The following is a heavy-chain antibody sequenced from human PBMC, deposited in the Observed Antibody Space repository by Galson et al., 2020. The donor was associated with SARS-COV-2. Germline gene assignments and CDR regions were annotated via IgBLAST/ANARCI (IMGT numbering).Heavy chain of an antibody. J-gene: IGHJ6*02. Sequence: ASVKVSCKASGYTFTDYYLHWVRQAPGQGLEWMGWINPKSGGTNYAQKFEGRVTMTRDTSITTAYIELSRLRADDTAVYYCAGLRYYDVLTGYIVDVWGQGTMVTVSS. CDR3: AGLRYYDVLTGYIVDV. CDR1: GYTFTDYY. D-gene: IGHD3-9*01. CDR2: INPKSGGT. V-gene: IGHV1-2*02.